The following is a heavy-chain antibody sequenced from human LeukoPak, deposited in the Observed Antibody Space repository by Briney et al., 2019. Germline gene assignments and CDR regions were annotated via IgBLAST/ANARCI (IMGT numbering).Heavy chain of an antibody. CDR3: SRRENDY. CDR2: INPNSGGT. CDR1: GYTFTSYY. D-gene: IGHD5-24*01. Sequence: ASVKVSCKASGYTFTSYYMHWVRQAPGQGLEWMGRINPNSGGTDYAQKFQGRVTMTRDTSISTAYMELSRLKSDDTAVYYCSRRENDYWGQGTLVTVSS. J-gene: IGHJ4*02. V-gene: IGHV1-2*06.